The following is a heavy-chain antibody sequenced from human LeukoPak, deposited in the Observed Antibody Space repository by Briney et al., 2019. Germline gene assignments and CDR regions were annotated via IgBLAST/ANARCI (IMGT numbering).Heavy chain of an antibody. V-gene: IGHV4-39*07. Sequence: SETLSLTCTVSGGSISSSSYYWGWIRQPPGKGLEWIGSIYYSGSTYYNPSLKSRVTISVDTSKNQFSLTLISVTAADTAVYYCARNLVPYFGELDPWGRGTLVTVSS. J-gene: IGHJ5*02. CDR2: IYYSGST. CDR3: ARNLVPYFGELDP. CDR1: GGSISSSSYY. D-gene: IGHD3-10*01.